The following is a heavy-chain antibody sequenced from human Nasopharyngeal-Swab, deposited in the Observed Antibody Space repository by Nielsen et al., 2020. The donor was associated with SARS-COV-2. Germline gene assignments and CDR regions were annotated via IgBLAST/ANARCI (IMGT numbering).Heavy chain of an antibody. D-gene: IGHD6-19*01. V-gene: IGHV3-33*01. CDR1: GFTFSSYG. J-gene: IGHJ6*02. CDR3: ARDEAVAQLSYYGMDV. CDR2: IWYDGSNK. Sequence: GGSLRLSCAASGFTFSSYGMHWVRQAPGKGLEWVAVIWYDGSNKYYADSAKGRFTISRDNSKNTLYLQMNSLRAEDTAVYYCARDEAVAQLSYYGMDVWGQGTTVTVSS.